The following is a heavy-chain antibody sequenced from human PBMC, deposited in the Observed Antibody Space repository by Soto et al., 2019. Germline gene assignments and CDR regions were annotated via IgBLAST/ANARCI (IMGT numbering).Heavy chain of an antibody. V-gene: IGHV1-2*02. CDR1: GYTFTAYY. J-gene: IGHJ4*02. D-gene: IGHD4-17*01. Sequence: ASVKVSFKASGYTFTAYYIHWVRQAPGQGLEWMGWVSPKSGGTNYVEKFQGRVTMTRDTTISTAYMEMRGLRSDDTAVYYCAREMAMSTVTSPAYGGQGTLVTDAS. CDR3: AREMAMSTVTSPAY. CDR2: VSPKSGGT.